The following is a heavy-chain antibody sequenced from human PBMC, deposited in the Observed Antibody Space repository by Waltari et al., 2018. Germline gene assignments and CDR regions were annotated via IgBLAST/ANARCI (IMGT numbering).Heavy chain of an antibody. V-gene: IGHV3-9*03. J-gene: IGHJ4*02. Sequence: EVQLVESGGGLVQPGRSLRLSCAASGFTFDCYALHWVRQAPGKGLGWVSGISWNSGSIGYADSVKGRFTISRDNAKNSLYLQMNSLRAEDMALYYCAKGVRRELLICYFDYWGQGTLVTVSS. D-gene: IGHD1-26*01. CDR3: AKGVRRELLICYFDY. CDR1: GFTFDCYA. CDR2: ISWNSGSI.